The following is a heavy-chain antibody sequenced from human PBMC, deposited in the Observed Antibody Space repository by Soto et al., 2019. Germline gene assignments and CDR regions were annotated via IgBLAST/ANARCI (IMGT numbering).Heavy chain of an antibody. CDR1: GGTLGSNS. V-gene: IGHV1-69*13. D-gene: IGHD6-13*01. Sequence: SADVTCEASGGTLGSNSMSCVRQAPGQGLEWMGGIIPIFGTANYAQKFQGRVTITADESTSTAYMELSSLRSEDTAVYYCASREGIIAAAGTTFDYWGQGTLVTVSS. J-gene: IGHJ4*02. CDR3: ASREGIIAAAGTTFDY. CDR2: IIPIFGTA.